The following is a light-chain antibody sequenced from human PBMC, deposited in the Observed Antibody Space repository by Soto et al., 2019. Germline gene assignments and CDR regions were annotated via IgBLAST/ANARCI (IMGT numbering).Light chain of an antibody. CDR3: QHLNTYPLT. CDR1: QGIRSF. CDR2: GAS. V-gene: IGKV1-9*01. J-gene: IGKJ4*01. Sequence: DIQLTQSPSFLSASIGDRVTITCRASQGIRSFLAWYQQKPGKAPNLLISGASILRTGVPSRFSGSGYGTEFTLTISSLQPDDFATYYCQHLNTYPLTFGGGTEVEI.